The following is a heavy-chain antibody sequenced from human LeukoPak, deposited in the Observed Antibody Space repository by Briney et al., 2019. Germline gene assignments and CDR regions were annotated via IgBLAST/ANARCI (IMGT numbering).Heavy chain of an antibody. J-gene: IGHJ4*02. CDR2: ISMNFQTT. Sequence: GGSLRLSCSASGFTFTSHVMHWVRQAPGKVLQYVSGISMNFQTTYYAGSVKGRFTISRDSSKNTVYLQMNSLTAEDTAVYYCVREGLERRTNFDYWGQGTLVSVSS. V-gene: IGHV3-64D*06. CDR3: VREGLERRTNFDY. CDR1: GFTFTSHV. D-gene: IGHD1-1*01.